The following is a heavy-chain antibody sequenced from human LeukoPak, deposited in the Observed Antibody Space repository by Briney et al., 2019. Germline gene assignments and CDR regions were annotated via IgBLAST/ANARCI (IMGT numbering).Heavy chain of an antibody. V-gene: IGHV4-34*01. CDR3: AREEVRGVSNWFDP. CDR1: GGSFSGYY. J-gene: IGHJ5*02. CDR2: INHSGST. D-gene: IGHD3-10*01. Sequence: PSETLSLTCAVYGGSFSGYYWSWIRQPPGKGLEWIGEINHSGSTNYNPSLKSRVTISVDTSENQFSLKLSSVTAADTAVYYCAREEVRGVSNWFDPWGQGTLVTVSS.